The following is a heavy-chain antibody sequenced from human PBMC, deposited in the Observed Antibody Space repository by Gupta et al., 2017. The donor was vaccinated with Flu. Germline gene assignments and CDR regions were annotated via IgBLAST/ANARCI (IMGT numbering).Heavy chain of an antibody. V-gene: IGHV3-48*03. D-gene: IGHD3-16*01. CDR3: ARGHWAS. J-gene: IGHJ5*02. Sequence: CAASGFTFSSDEMNWVRLAPGKGLEWVAFISSSGGTYYTDSVKDRFTSARDNAKKSVQLQMHSLRSEDTAFYDCARGHWASWGQGTLVTVSS. CDR1: GFTFSSDE. CDR2: ISSSGGT.